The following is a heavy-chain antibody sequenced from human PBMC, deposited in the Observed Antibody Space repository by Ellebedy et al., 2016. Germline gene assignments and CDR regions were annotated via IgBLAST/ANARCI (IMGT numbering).Heavy chain of an antibody. CDR2: IYYSGST. Sequence: SETLSLTXTVSGGSISSSSYYWGWIRQPPGKGLEWIGSIYYSGSTYYNPSLKSRVTISVDTSKNQFSLKLSSVTAADTAVYYCARTYYYYYMDVWGQGTTVTVSS. CDR1: GGSISSSSYY. CDR3: ARTYYYYYMDV. J-gene: IGHJ6*03. V-gene: IGHV4-39*01.